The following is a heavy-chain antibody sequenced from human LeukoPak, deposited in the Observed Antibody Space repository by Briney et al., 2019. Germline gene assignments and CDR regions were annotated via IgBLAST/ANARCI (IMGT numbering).Heavy chain of an antibody. CDR1: GYTLTEVS. V-gene: IGHV1-24*01. CDR3: ARGGLWCTGNKCYYYFDY. Sequence: ASVKVSCKVSGYTLTEVSMHWVRQAPGKGLEWMGGFDPEDGEIKYAQNFQGRVTVTEDTSTETAYMELRSLKSDDTAVYYCARGGLWCTGNKCYYYFDYWGQGTLVTVSS. CDR2: FDPEDGEI. D-gene: IGHD2-8*02. J-gene: IGHJ4*02.